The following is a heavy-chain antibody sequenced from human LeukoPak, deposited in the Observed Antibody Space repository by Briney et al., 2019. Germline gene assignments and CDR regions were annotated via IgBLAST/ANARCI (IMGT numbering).Heavy chain of an antibody. J-gene: IGHJ5*02. CDR3: ARDLFGWSLDP. CDR1: GFSLDNFE. Sequence: GGSLRLSCAASGFSLDNFEMNWVRQVPGKGLEWIAYVDNDGWATSYYADSVKGRFTITRDDAKNSLYLQMDSLTVEDTAVYYCARDLFGWSLDPWGQGNLVTVSS. CDR2: VDNDGWAT. D-gene: IGHD3-3*01. V-gene: IGHV3-48*03.